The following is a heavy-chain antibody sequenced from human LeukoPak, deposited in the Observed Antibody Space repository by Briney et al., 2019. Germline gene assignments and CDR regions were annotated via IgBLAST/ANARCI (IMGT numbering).Heavy chain of an antibody. CDR3: AGMGICGGGRCHTFDY. CDR1: GGSISSTSYY. CDR2: IYYSGST. D-gene: IGHD2-15*01. V-gene: IGHV4-39*01. Sequence: SETLSLTCTVSGGSISSTSYYWGWIRQPPGKGLEWIGSIYYSGSTYYNPSLKSRVTISVDTSKNQFSLKPSSVTAADTAVFYCAGMGICGGGRCHTFDYWGQGTLVTVSS. J-gene: IGHJ4*02.